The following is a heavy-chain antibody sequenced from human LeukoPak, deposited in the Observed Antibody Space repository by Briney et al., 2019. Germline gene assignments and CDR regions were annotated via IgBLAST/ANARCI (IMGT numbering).Heavy chain of an antibody. CDR3: ASSVYCSGGSCYSSFDY. CDR2: MIPNSGNT. V-gene: IGHV1-8*01. J-gene: IGHJ4*02. D-gene: IGHD2-15*01. Sequence: ASVKVSRKASGYTFTSYDINWVRQATGQGLEWMGWMIPNSGNTAYAQKFQGRVTMTRNTSISTAYMELSSLRAEDTAVYYCASSVYCSGGSCYSSFDYWGQGTLVTVSS. CDR1: GYTFTSYD.